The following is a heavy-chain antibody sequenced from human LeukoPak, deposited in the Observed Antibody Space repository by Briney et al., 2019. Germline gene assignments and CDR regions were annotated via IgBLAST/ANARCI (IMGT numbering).Heavy chain of an antibody. CDR3: ARVSGSYFIDY. J-gene: IGHJ4*02. CDR2: ISSSSSYT. Sequence: GGSLRLSCAASGFTFSDYYMSWIRQAPGKGLEWVSYISSSSSYTNYADSVKGRFTISRDNAKNSLYLQMNSLRAEDTAVYYCARVSGSYFIDYWGQGTLVTVPS. CDR1: GFTFSDYY. V-gene: IGHV3-11*06. D-gene: IGHD3-10*01.